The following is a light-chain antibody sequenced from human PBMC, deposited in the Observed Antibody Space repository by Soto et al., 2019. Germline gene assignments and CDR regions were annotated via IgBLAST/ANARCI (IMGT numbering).Light chain of an antibody. V-gene: IGKV3-11*01. Sequence: EIVLTQSPATLYLSPGERATLSCRASQSVSSYLAWYQQKPGQAPRLHIYDASNRATVIPARFSGSGSGTDFTLTISSLEPEDFAVYYCQQRSNWPPYTFGQGTKLEIK. J-gene: IGKJ2*01. CDR2: DAS. CDR3: QQRSNWPPYT. CDR1: QSVSSY.